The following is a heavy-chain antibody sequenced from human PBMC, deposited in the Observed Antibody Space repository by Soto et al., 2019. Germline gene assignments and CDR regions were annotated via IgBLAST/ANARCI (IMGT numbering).Heavy chain of an antibody. Sequence: GGSLSLSCAASGLTFSSYDMHWVRQATGKGLEWVSAIGTAGDTYYPGSVKGRFTISRENAKNSLYLQMNSLRAGDTAVYYCARDSLRLTYYDFWSGQLDVWGKGTTVTVSS. D-gene: IGHD3-3*01. CDR1: GLTFSSYD. CDR3: ARDSLRLTYYDFWSGQLDV. V-gene: IGHV3-13*01. J-gene: IGHJ6*04. CDR2: IGTAGDT.